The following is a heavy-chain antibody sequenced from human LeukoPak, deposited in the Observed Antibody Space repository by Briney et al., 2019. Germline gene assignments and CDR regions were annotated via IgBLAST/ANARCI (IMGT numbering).Heavy chain of an antibody. CDR1: GGSFSGYY. CDR3: ARVDGAISMDV. Sequence: NPSETLSLTCAVYGGSFSGYYWSWIRQPPGKGLEWIGEINHSGSTNYNPSLKSRVTISVDTSKNQFSLKLSSVTAADTAVYYCARVDGAISMDVWGQGTTVTVSS. J-gene: IGHJ6*02. V-gene: IGHV4-34*09. CDR2: INHSGST. D-gene: IGHD1-26*01.